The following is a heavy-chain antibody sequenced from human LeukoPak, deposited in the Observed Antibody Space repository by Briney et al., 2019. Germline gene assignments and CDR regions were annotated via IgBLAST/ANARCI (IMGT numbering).Heavy chain of an antibody. CDR1: GYTFTSYS. CDR2: INPSGGST. D-gene: IGHD3-3*01. J-gene: IGHJ4*02. Sequence: ASVKVSCTASGYTFTSYSIHWVRQAPGQGLEWMGIINPSGGSTSYAQKFQGRVTMTRDMSTSTVYMELSSLRSEDTAVYYCAREVYYDFWSGSALGYWGQGTLVTVSS. CDR3: AREVYYDFWSGSALGY. V-gene: IGHV1-46*01.